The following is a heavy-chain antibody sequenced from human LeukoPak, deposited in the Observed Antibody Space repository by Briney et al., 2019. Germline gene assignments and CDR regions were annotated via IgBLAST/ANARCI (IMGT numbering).Heavy chain of an antibody. CDR2: IRYDGIYE. Sequence: GGSLRLSCAASGFTFRGYGIHWVCQAPGKGLEWVAFIRYDGIYEHYADSVMGRFTISRDNSKNTLYLQMNSLRVEDTAVYYCAKGHGSSWSFFDYWGQGTLVTVSP. V-gene: IGHV3-30*02. CDR1: GFTFRGYG. J-gene: IGHJ4*02. CDR3: AKGHGSSWSFFDY. D-gene: IGHD6-13*01.